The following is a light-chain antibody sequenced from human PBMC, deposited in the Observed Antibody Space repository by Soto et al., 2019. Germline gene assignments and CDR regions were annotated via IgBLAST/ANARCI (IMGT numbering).Light chain of an antibody. CDR3: SSYAGSNSTAYV. CDR1: SSDVGGYNF. Sequence: QSALTQPPSASGSPGQSVTISCTGTSSDVGGYNFVSWYQQHPGKAPKLMIYEVNKRPSEVPDRFSGSKSGNTASLTVSGRQAEDEAEYYSSSYAGSNSTAYVFGTGTNLTVL. CDR2: EVN. J-gene: IGLJ1*01. V-gene: IGLV2-8*01.